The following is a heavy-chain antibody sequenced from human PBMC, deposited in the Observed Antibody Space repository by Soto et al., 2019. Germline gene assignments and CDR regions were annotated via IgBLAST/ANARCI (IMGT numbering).Heavy chain of an antibody. CDR1: GGSVSSGSYY. Sequence: SETLSLTCTVSGGSVSSGSYYWSWIRQPPGKGLEWIGYIYYSGSTNYNPSLKSRVTISVDTSKNQFSLKLSSVTAADTAVYYCARDREGVVGAVDYWGQGTLVTVSS. J-gene: IGHJ4*02. V-gene: IGHV4-61*01. D-gene: IGHD1-26*01. CDR2: IYYSGST. CDR3: ARDREGVVGAVDY.